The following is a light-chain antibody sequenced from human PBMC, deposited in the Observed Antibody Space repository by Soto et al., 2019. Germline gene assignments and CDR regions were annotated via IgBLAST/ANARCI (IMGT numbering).Light chain of an antibody. CDR3: QQYNSYWT. CDR2: DAS. V-gene: IGKV1-5*01. J-gene: IGKJ1*01. CDR1: QSISSW. Sequence: DIQMTQSPSTLSASVGDRVTITCRASQSISSWLAWYQQKPGKAPKLLIYDASSLESGVPSRFSGSGSGTEFTLAISSLQPDDFANDYCQQYNSYWTFGQGTKVEI.